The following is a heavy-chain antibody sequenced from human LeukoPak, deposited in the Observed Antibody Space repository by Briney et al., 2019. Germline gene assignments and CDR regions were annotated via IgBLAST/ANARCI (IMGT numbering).Heavy chain of an antibody. CDR1: GGSIRSSYYY. CDR2: IYDSGST. Sequence: PSETLSLTCTVSGGSIRSSYYYWGWIRQPPGKGLEWIGSIYDSGSTYYNPSLKSRVTISVDTSKNQFSLKLNSVTAADTAVYYCARGPAYYFDYWGQGTLVTVS. V-gene: IGHV4-39*01. J-gene: IGHJ4*02. CDR3: ARGPAYYFDY.